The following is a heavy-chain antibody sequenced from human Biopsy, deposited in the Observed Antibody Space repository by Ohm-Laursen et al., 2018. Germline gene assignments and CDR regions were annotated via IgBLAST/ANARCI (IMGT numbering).Heavy chain of an antibody. CDR3: ARHRSSSARNYYHDMDV. Sequence: SETLSLTWPVAGGSINSNDYYWGWIRQTPGEGLQWIGSLYHNGHTYENPSLRSRLTLSIDKSKNLFSLRLSSVTAADTAVYYCARHRSSSARNYYHDMDVWGQGTTVTVSS. CDR1: GGSINSNDYY. V-gene: IGHV4-39*01. J-gene: IGHJ6*02. CDR2: LYHNGHT. D-gene: IGHD6-6*01.